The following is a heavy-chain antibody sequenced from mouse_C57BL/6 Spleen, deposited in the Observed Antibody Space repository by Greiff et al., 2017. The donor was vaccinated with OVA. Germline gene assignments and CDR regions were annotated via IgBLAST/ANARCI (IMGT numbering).Heavy chain of an antibody. CDR3: ARVGIYYGNPCAMDY. CDR1: GYTFTSYW. D-gene: IGHD2-1*01. V-gene: IGHV1-59*01. J-gene: IGHJ4*01. Sequence: QVQLQQPGAELVRPGTSVKLSCKASGYTFTSYWMHWVKQRPGQGLEWIGVIDPSDSYTNYNQKFKGKATLTVVTSYSKAYMQLSSLTSEYFAVYYCARVGIYYGNPCAMDYWGQGTSVTVSS. CDR2: IDPSDSYT.